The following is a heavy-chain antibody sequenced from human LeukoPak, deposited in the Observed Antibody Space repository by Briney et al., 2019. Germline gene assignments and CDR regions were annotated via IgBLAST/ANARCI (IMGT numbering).Heavy chain of an antibody. V-gene: IGHV4-39*07. J-gene: IGHJ4*02. Sequence: SETLSLTCTVSGGSISSSSYYWGWIRQPPGKGLEWIGEINHSGSTNYNPSLKSRVTISVDTSKNQFSLKLSSVTAADTAVYYCAREGEYGDSASHFDYWGQGTLVTVSS. CDR1: GGSISSSSYY. CDR2: INHSGST. D-gene: IGHD4-17*01. CDR3: AREGEYGDSASHFDY.